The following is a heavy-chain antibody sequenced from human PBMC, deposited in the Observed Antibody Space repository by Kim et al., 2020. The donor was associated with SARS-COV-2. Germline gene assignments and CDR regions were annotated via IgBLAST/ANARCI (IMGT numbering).Heavy chain of an antibody. V-gene: IGHV3-33*01. J-gene: IGHJ3*02. CDR2: IWYDGSNK. CDR3: ARPGYSGYGWDAFDI. Sequence: GGSLRLSCAASGFTFSSYGMHWVRQAPGKGLEWVAVIWYDGSNKYYADSVKGRFTISRDNSKNTLYLQMNSLRAEDTAVYYCARPGYSGYGWDAFDIWGQGTMVTVSS. D-gene: IGHD5-12*01. CDR1: GFTFSSYG.